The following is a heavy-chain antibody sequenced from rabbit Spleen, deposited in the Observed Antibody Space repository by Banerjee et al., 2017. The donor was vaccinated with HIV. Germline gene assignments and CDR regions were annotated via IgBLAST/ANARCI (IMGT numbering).Heavy chain of an antibody. Sequence: QEQLEESGGGLVQPGESLKLSCKASGFDFSSYAMSWVRQAPGKGPEWIAYIDTGYGITNYANSVNGRFTISRSTSLATVTLQMTSLTASDMATYFCARDTGICCASYRMDLWGPGTLVTVS. J-gene: IGHJ6*01. V-gene: IGHV1S47*01. CDR3: ARDTGICCASYRMDL. CDR1: GFDFSSYA. D-gene: IGHD5-1*01. CDR2: IDTGYGIT.